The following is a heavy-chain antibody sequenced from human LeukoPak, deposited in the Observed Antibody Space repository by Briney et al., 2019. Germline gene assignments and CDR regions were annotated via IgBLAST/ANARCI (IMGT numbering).Heavy chain of an antibody. J-gene: IGHJ5*02. CDR2: MNPNSGNT. CDR3: ARPSGYVSITSCHNWFDP. Sequence: GASVKVSCKASGYTFTSYDINWVRQATGQGLEWMGWMNPNSGNTGYAQKFQGRVTMTRNTSISTAYMELSSLRSEDTAVYYCARPSGYVSITSCHNWFDPWAREPWSPSPQ. D-gene: IGHD2-2*01. CDR1: GYTFTSYD. V-gene: IGHV1-8*01.